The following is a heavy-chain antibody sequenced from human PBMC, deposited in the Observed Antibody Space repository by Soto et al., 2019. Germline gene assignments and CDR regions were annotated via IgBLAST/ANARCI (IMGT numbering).Heavy chain of an antibody. CDR1: GYSFKNYA. J-gene: IGHJ4*02. CDR3: ARDDRSVSGVVTLDH. D-gene: IGHD3-3*01. V-gene: IGHV1-3*01. Sequence: ASVKVSCKATGYSFKNYAVHWVRQAPGQRLEWMGFTNEGSGNTRFSQKFQGRISITRDTSASTVYLDLSSLTSEGTAIYYCARDDRSVSGVVTLDHWGPGTLVTVSS. CDR2: TNEGSGNT.